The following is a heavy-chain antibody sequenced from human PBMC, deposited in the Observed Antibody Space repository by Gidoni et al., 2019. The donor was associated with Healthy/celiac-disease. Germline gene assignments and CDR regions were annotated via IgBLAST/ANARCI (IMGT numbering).Heavy chain of an antibody. V-gene: IGHV3-11*06. D-gene: IGHD5-12*01. Sequence: QVQLVESGGGLVKPGGSLRLSCAASGFTFSDYYMSWIRQAPGKGLEWVSYISSSSSYTNYADSVKGRFTISRDNAKNSLYLQMNSLRAEDTAVYYCARASGRGYKAWLDYWGQGTLVTVSS. CDR3: ARASGRGYKAWLDY. CDR1: GFTFSDYY. J-gene: IGHJ4*02. CDR2: ISSSSSYT.